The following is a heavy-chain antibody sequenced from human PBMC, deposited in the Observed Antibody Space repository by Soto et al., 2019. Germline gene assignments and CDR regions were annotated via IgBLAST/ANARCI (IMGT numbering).Heavy chain of an antibody. V-gene: IGHV3-21*06. CDR2: ISSSTSYV. CDR1: GFTFSRYG. Sequence: EVQLVESGGGLVKPGGSLRLSCAASGFTFSRYGMNWLRQAPGKGLEWVASISSSTSYVYYADSVKGRFSISRDNAKNILDLEMYALRIEDTAVYYCARDPSEGRVGNWFESWGQGTLVTVFS. CDR3: ARDPSEGRVGNWFES. D-gene: IGHD2-2*01. J-gene: IGHJ5*01.